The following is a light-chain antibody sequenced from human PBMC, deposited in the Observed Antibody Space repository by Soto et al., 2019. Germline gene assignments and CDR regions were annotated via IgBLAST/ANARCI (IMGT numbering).Light chain of an antibody. J-gene: IGLJ2*01. CDR1: SSDVGAYKY. CDR2: EVS. V-gene: IGLV2-14*01. Sequence: QSALTQPASVSGSPGQSITISCTGTSSDVGAYKYVSWYQHHPGKAPKLMIYEVSIRPTGVSDRFSGSKSGNTASLSISGLQAEDEADYYCCSYGGGYTPLLFGGGTKLTVL. CDR3: CSYGGGYTPLL.